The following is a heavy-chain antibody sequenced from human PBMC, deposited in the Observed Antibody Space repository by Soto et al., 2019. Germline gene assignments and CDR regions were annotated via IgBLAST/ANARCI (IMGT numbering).Heavy chain of an antibody. CDR1: GYTVTNYF. D-gene: IGHD2-21*02. Sequence: ASVKDSCKTSGYTVTNYFIHWVRQARGQGLEWMGIISLRHDSTSYAQQFQGRLTVTNDTSTTTVYMELSSLRSEDTAVYYCARDLYSCGGDRNHYSDYWGQGTLVTVSS. CDR2: ISLRHDST. CDR3: ARDLYSCGGDRNHYSDY. J-gene: IGHJ4*02. V-gene: IGHV1-46*01.